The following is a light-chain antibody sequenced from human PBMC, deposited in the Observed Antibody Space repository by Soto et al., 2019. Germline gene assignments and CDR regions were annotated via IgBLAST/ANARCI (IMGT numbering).Light chain of an antibody. CDR1: QVISSW. CDR3: QQASSFPFT. CDR2: KAS. Sequence: DIQMTQSPSSLSASVGDRVTITCRASQVISSWLVWYQQKPGNAPKLLIYKASTLQTGVPSRFSGSESGTEFTLTISSLQPEDFATYYCQQASSFPFTFGAGTEVQIK. J-gene: IGKJ4*01. V-gene: IGKV1-12*01.